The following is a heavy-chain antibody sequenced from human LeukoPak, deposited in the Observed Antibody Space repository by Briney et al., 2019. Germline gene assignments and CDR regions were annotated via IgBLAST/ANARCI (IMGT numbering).Heavy chain of an antibody. Sequence: PGGSLRLSCAASGFTFNSYGMSWVRQAPGRGLEWVSGISGSGGSTYYADSVKGRFTISRDNSKNTLYLQMNSLRAEDTAVYYCAKAVSCSSTSCYRSYGMDVWGQGTTVTVSS. J-gene: IGHJ6*02. CDR2: ISGSGGST. CDR1: GFTFNSYG. V-gene: IGHV3-23*01. CDR3: AKAVSCSSTSCYRSYGMDV. D-gene: IGHD2-2*02.